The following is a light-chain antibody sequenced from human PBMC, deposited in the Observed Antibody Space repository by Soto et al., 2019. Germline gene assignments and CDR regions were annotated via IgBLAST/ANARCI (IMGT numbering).Light chain of an antibody. CDR2: GDN. CDR1: SSHFGSNLD. CDR3: QSDDSRPI. J-gene: IGLJ2*01. V-gene: IGLV1-40*01. Sequence: QAVVTQPPSVSGAPGQRVTISCTGRSSHFGSNLDVHWYQYVPGTAPRLLIYGDNNRPSGVPERFSGSKSGTSASLAIAGLQSEDEDEYFCQSDDSRPIFGGGTKVTVL.